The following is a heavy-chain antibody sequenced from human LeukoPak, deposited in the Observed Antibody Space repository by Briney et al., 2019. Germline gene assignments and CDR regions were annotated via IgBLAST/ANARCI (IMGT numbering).Heavy chain of an antibody. Sequence: SETLSLTCTVSGGSISSGGYYWSWIRQHPGTGLEWIGYTSYSGSSYYNPSLKSRLSISLDTSKNPFSLSLSSVTAADTAVFYCARASVAGMQNAFDLWGQGTMVTVSS. D-gene: IGHD6-19*01. CDR1: GGSISSGGYY. CDR2: TSYSGSS. J-gene: IGHJ3*01. V-gene: IGHV4-31*03. CDR3: ARASVAGMQNAFDL.